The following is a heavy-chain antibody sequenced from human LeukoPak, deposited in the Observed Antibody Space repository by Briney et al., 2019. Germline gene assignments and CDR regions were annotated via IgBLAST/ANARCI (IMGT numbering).Heavy chain of an antibody. Sequence: PGGSLSLSCAASGFTVSTNCMTWVRQAPGKGLEWVSTIYSGGTTYYADSVMGRFTISRHNSRNTLYLQMNSLRAEDTAVYYCARGDTVMAYYFDLWGQGTLVTVSS. CDR2: IYSGGTT. D-gene: IGHD5-18*01. CDR1: GFTVSTNC. V-gene: IGHV3-53*04. CDR3: ARGDTVMAYYFDL. J-gene: IGHJ4*02.